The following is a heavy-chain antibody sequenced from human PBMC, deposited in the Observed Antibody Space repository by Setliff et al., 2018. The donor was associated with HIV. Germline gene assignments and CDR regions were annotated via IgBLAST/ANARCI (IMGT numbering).Heavy chain of an antibody. J-gene: IGHJ4*02. D-gene: IGHD6-6*01. V-gene: IGHV3-30*01. CDR1: GFTLSTYA. CDR2: ISYDGSNR. CDR3: ARVWAMQQLVPGY. Sequence: GGSLRLSCAASGFTLSTYAMHWVRQAPGKGLEWVAVISYDGSNRYYADSVKGRFTISRDKSKSTLYLQMNSLRVEDTAVYYCARVWAMQQLVPGYWGQGTLVTVSS.